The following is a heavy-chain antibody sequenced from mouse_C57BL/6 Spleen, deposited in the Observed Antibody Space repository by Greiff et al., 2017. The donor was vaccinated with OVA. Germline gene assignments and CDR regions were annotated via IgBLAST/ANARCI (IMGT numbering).Heavy chain of an antibody. Sequence: EVKLMESGGGLVKPGGSLKLSCAASGFTFSSYAMSWVRQTPEKRLEWVATISDGGSYTYYPDNVKGRFTISRDNAKNNLYLQMSHLKSEDTAMYYCARERGDDYDLLDYWGQGTTLTVSS. CDR2: ISDGGSYT. V-gene: IGHV5-4*01. D-gene: IGHD2-4*01. J-gene: IGHJ2*01. CDR1: GFTFSSYA. CDR3: ARERGDDYDLLDY.